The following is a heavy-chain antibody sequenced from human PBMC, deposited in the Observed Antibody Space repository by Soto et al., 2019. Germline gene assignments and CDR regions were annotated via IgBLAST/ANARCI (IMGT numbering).Heavy chain of an antibody. CDR1: GGTFSSYA. CDR3: ARAEYCGGDCYFDY. J-gene: IGHJ4*02. CDR2: IIPIFGTA. Sequence: SVKVSCKASGGTFSSYAISWVRQAPGQGLEWMGGIIPIFGTANYAQKFQGRVTITADKSTSTAYMELSSLRSEDTAVYYCARAEYCGGDCYFDYWGQGTLVTSPQ. D-gene: IGHD2-21*02. V-gene: IGHV1-69*06.